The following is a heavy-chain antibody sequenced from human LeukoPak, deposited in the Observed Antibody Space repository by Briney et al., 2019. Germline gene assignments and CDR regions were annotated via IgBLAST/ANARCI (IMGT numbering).Heavy chain of an antibody. V-gene: IGHV1-18*01. Sequence: EASVKVSCKPSGYTFIRYSISWVRHAPGQGLEWMGWISAYNGNTNYAQKLQGRVTITTDTPTSTAYMELRSLRSDDTAVYYGARRTTYYDILTGYYTDWFDPWGQGTLVTVSS. CDR2: ISAYNGNT. D-gene: IGHD3-9*01. CDR3: ARRTTYYDILTGYYTDWFDP. CDR1: GYTFIRYS. J-gene: IGHJ5*02.